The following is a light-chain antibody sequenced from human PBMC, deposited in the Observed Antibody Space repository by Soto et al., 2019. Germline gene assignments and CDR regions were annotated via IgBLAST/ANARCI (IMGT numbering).Light chain of an antibody. CDR3: QQSYSNTLT. Sequence: EILMTQSPSALSASAGERATITCRASQSISTYLQWYQQKSGKAPRLLIYAASSLERGVPSRFSGSGSGTDFTLTISSLQPEDFATYYCQQSYSNTLTFGQGTKVDIK. J-gene: IGKJ1*01. CDR2: AAS. CDR1: QSISTY. V-gene: IGKV1-39*01.